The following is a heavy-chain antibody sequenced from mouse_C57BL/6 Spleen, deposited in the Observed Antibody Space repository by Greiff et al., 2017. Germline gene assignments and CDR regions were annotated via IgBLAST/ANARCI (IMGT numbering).Heavy chain of an antibody. D-gene: IGHD1-1*01. CDR3: ARVGDYGIGTHWYFDV. J-gene: IGHJ1*03. Sequence: EVQLQQSGPELVKPGASVKISCKASGYSFTDYNMNWVKQSNGKSLEWIGVINPKDGTTSYNQKFKGKATLTVDQSSSTDYMQLNSLTSEDSAVYYCARVGDYGIGTHWYFDVWGTGTTVTVSS. CDR1: GYSFTDYN. V-gene: IGHV1-39*01. CDR2: INPKDGTT.